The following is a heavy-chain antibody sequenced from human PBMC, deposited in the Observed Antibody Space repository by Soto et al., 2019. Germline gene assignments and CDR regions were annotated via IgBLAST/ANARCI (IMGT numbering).Heavy chain of an antibody. CDR3: ATSRGFNYYDSSGYYFDY. CDR1: GFTFSDHY. CDR2: TRNKANSYTT. V-gene: IGHV3-72*01. J-gene: IGHJ4*02. Sequence: GGSLRLSCAASGFTFSDHYMDWVRQAPGKGLEWVGRTRNKANSYTTEYTASVKGRFTISRDDSKNSLYLQMNSLKTEDTAVYYCATSRGFNYYDSSGYYFDYWGQGTLVTVSS. D-gene: IGHD3-22*01.